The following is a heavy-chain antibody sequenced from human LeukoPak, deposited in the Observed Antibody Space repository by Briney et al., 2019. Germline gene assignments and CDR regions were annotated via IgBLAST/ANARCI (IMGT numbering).Heavy chain of an antibody. CDR3: ARDRRAIVVVPAGTFDY. V-gene: IGHV1-8*01. CDR1: GYTFTSYD. D-gene: IGHD2-2*01. J-gene: IGHJ4*02. CDR2: MNPNSGNT. Sequence: ASVKVSCKASGYTFTSYDINWVRQATGQGLEWMGWMNPNSGNTGYAQKFQGRVTMTRNTSISTAYMELSSLRSEDTAVYYCARDRRAIVVVPAGTFDYWGQGTLVTVSS.